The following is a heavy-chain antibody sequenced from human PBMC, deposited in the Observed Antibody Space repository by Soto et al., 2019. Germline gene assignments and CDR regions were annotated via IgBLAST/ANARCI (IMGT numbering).Heavy chain of an antibody. CDR3: AREVFSGSYPKTMDY. V-gene: IGHV1-69*12. CDR1: GGTFSSYA. J-gene: IGHJ4*02. D-gene: IGHD1-26*01. Sequence: QVQLVQSGAEVKKPGSSVKVSCKASGGTFSSYAISWVRQAPGQGLEWMGGIIPIFGTANYAQKFQGRVTITADESTSKAYMELSSLRSEDTAVYYCAREVFSGSYPKTMDYWGQGTLVTVSS. CDR2: IIPIFGTA.